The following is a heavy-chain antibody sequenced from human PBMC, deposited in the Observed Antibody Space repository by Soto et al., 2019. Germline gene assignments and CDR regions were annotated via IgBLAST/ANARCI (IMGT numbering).Heavy chain of an antibody. CDR1: GFPFDDFA. CDR2: INWNGKTS. J-gene: IGHJ5*01. CDR3: ARIISGGWPGESPSPLTS. Sequence: VKLAESGGGLVEPGRSLRLSCVASGFPFDDFAMHWVRQAPGKGLEWVSGINWNGKTSGYADPVRGRFIVSRDNPKNSLNRQRTVLRVEATPIFFFARIISGGWPGESPSPLTSWGQEPWSPSPQ. V-gene: IGHV3-9*01. D-gene: IGHD3-10*01.